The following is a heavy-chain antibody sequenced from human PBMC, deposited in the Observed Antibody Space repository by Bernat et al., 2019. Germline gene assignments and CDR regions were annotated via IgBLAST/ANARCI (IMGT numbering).Heavy chain of an antibody. D-gene: IGHD2-15*01. J-gene: IGHJ5*02. V-gene: IGHV4-34*01. CDR2: INHSGST. CDR3: ARGRLYCCGGSCYGTPLTNWFDP. CDR1: GGSFSGYY. Sequence: QVQLQQWGAGLLKPSETLSLTCAVYGGSFSGYYWSWIRQPPGKGLEWIGEINHSGSTNYNPSLKSRVTISVDTSKNQFSLKLSSVTAADTAVYYCARGRLYCCGGSCYGTPLTNWFDPWGQGTLVTVSS.